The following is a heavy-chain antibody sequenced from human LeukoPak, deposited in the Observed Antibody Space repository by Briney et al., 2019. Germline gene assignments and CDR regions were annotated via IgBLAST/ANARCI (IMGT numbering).Heavy chain of an antibody. CDR2: INPNSGGT. CDR3: ARVDQQKYYFDY. D-gene: IGHD6-13*01. Sequence: GASVTVSCKASGYTFTVYYMHWVRQAPGQGLEWMGWINPNSGGTNYAQKFQGRVTMTRDTSISTAYMELSRLRSDDTAVYYCARVDQQKYYFDYWGQGTLVTVS. CDR1: GYTFTVYY. V-gene: IGHV1-2*02. J-gene: IGHJ4*02.